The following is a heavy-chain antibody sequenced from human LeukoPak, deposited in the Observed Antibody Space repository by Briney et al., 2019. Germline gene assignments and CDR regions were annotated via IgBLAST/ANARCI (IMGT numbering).Heavy chain of an antibody. Sequence: SETLSLTCAVSGYSISSSNWWGWIRQPPGKGLEWIGYIYYSGSTNYNPSLKSRVTMSVDTSKNQFSLKLSSVTVADTAVYYCARHIAVRGVRGSRFDPWGQGTLVTVSS. CDR3: ARHIAVRGVRGSRFDP. CDR1: GYSISSSNW. CDR2: IYYSGST. V-gene: IGHV4-28*01. J-gene: IGHJ5*02. D-gene: IGHD3-10*01.